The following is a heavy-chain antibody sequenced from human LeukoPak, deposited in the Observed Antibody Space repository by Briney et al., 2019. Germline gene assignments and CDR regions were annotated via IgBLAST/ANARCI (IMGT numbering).Heavy chain of an antibody. J-gene: IGHJ4*02. D-gene: IGHD3-10*01. Sequence: SETLSLTCTVSGGSIGSGGYYWSWIRQHPGKGLEWIGYIYYSGSTYYNPSLKSRVTISVDTSKNQFSLKLSSVTAADTAVYYCARDKPYGSGSYIDYWGQGTLVTVSS. CDR1: GGSIGSGGYY. CDR3: ARDKPYGSGSYIDY. CDR2: IYYSGST. V-gene: IGHV4-31*03.